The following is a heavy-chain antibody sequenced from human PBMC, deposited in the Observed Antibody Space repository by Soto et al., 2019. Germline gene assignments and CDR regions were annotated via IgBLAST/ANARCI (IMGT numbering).Heavy chain of an antibody. CDR2: INPNSGGT. Sequence: ASVKVSCKASGYTFTGYYMHWVRQAPGQGLEWMGWINPNSGGTNYAQKFQGRVTMTRDTSISTAYMELSRLGSDDTAVYYCARDRTRYYDFWSGPTSVDVWGQGTTVTVSS. CDR3: ARDRTRYYDFWSGPTSVDV. J-gene: IGHJ6*02. D-gene: IGHD3-3*01. V-gene: IGHV1-2*02. CDR1: GYTFTGYY.